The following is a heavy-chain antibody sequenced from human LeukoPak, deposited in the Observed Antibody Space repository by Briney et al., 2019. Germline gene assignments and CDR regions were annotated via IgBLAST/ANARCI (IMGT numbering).Heavy chain of an antibody. J-gene: IGHJ4*02. V-gene: IGHV1-2*06. CDR1: GYTFTGYY. D-gene: IGHD3-22*01. CDR3: ARGAYYYDSSGYYIDY. CDR2: INPNSGGT. Sequence: ASVKVSCRAPGYTFTGYYMHWVRQAPGQGLEWMGRINPNSGGTNYAQKFQGRVTMTRDTSISTAYMELSRLRSDDTAVYYCARGAYYYDSSGYYIDYWGQGILVTVSS.